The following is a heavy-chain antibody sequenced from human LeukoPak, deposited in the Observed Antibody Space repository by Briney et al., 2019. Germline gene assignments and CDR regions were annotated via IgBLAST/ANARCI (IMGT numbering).Heavy chain of an antibody. CDR2: IYSGGST. CDR3: ARRDPRELLLEYYFDY. V-gene: IGHV3-23*03. D-gene: IGHD2-15*01. J-gene: IGHJ4*02. CDR1: GFSFVSHA. Sequence: GGSLRLSCAGSGFSFVSHAMSWVRQAPGKGLEWVSVIYSGGSTYYADSVKGRFTISRDDAKNSLYLQMNSLRAEDTAVYYCARRDPRELLLEYYFDYWGQGTLVTVSS.